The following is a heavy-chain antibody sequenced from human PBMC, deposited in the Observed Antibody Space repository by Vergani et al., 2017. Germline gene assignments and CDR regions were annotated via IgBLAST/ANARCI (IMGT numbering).Heavy chain of an antibody. J-gene: IGHJ4*02. CDR3: APRAVVGTYGGGFDY. CDR2: FSGSGGST. V-gene: IGHV3-23*01. CDR1: GFTFSSYA. Sequence: EVQLLESGGGLVQPGGSLRLSCAASGFTFSSYAMSWVRQAPGKGLEWVSAFSGSGGSTYYADSVKGRFTISRDNSKNTLYLQMNSLRAEDTAVYYCAPRAVVGTYGGGFDYWGQGTLVTVSS. D-gene: IGHD1-26*01.